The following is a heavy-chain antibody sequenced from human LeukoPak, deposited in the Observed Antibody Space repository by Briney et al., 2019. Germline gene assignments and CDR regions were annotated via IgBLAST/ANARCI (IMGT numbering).Heavy chain of an antibody. CDR1: GFTFDDYG. CDR2: ISWNGRNT. CDR3: ARGSESAEYFQH. Sequence: PGGSLRLSCEASGFTFDDYGMSWVRQAPGKGLEWVSGISWNGRNTGYAESVKGRFTISRDTAKNSLYLQMNSLRVEDTALYHCARGSESAEYFQHWGQGTLVTVSS. J-gene: IGHJ1*01. V-gene: IGHV3-20*01. D-gene: IGHD3-10*01.